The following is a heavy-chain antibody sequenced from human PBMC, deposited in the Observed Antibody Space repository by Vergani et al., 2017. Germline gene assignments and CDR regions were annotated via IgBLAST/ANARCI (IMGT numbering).Heavy chain of an antibody. CDR2: IIPIFGTA. CDR3: ARGAVCRTGTTSYYYYGMDV. V-gene: IGHV1-69*01. D-gene: IGHD1-7*01. J-gene: IGHJ6*02. Sequence: QVQLVQSGAEVKKPGSSVKVSCKASGGTFSSYAISWVRQAPGQGLEWMGGIIPIFGTANYAQKFQGRVTITADESTSTAYMELSSLRSEDTAVYYCARGAVCRTGTTSYYYYGMDVWGQGTTVTVSS. CDR1: GGTFSSYA.